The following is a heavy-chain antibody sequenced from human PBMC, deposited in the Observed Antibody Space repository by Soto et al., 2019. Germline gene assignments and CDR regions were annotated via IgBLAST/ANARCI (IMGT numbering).Heavy chain of an antibody. V-gene: IGHV5-51*01. J-gene: IGHJ6*02. CDR3: ARHHGSPGSYFGMDV. Sequence: GESLKISCKGSGYSFSSYWINWVRRMPGKGLEWMGIIYPGDSDTRYSPSFQGQVTISADKSISTAYLQWRSLKASDTAMYYCARHHGSPGSYFGMDVWGQGTTVTVSS. CDR1: GYSFSSYW. D-gene: IGHD6-13*01. CDR2: IYPGDSDT.